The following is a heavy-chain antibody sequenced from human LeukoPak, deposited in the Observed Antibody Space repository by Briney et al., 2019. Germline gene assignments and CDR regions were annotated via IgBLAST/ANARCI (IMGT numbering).Heavy chain of an antibody. CDR3: ARLIVVVPAATYYMDV. CDR1: GGSFSGYY. V-gene: IGHV4-34*01. CDR2: INHSGST. J-gene: IGHJ6*03. Sequence: SETLSLTCAVYGGSFSGYYWSWIRQPPGKGLEWLGEINHSGSTNYNPSLKSRVTISVDTSKNQFSLKLSSVTAADTAVYYCARLIVVVPAATYYMDVWGKGTTVTISS. D-gene: IGHD2-2*01.